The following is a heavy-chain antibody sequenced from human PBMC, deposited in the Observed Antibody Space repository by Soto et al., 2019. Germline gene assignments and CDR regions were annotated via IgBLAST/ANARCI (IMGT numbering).Heavy chain of an antibody. J-gene: IGHJ4*02. D-gene: IGHD1-7*01. Sequence: PSEALSLTCADSVGSFTSNNWWTWVRQPPGQGLEWIGEIYRTGSTNYNPSLKSRVTISLDKSENQFSLKVTSLTAADTAVYYCASRDPGTSVDYWGQGTLVTVSS. CDR1: VGSFTSNNW. CDR2: IYRTGST. V-gene: IGHV4-4*02. CDR3: ASRDPGTSVDY.